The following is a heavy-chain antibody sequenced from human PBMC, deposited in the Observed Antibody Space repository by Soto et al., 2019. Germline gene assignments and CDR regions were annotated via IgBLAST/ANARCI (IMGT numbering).Heavy chain of an antibody. CDR2: ISAYNGNT. J-gene: IGHJ6*02. D-gene: IGHD2-2*02. CDR3: ARDCSSTSCYKYYYYGMDV. CDR1: GYTFTSYA. V-gene: IGHV1-18*01. Sequence: ASVKVSCKASGYTFTSYAMHWVRQAHGKGLEWMGWISAYNGNTNYAQKLQGSVTMTTDTSTSTAYMELRSMRSDATVVYYCARDCSSTSCYKYYYYGMDVWGQGTTVTVSS.